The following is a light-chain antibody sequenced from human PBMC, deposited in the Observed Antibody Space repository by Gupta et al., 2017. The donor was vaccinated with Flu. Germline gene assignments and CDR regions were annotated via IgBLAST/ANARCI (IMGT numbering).Light chain of an antibody. CDR3: QQRDSIPRT. CDR2: TAP. Sequence: PSSLSASVGDIVTITCRASQKISSYLNWYHQKAGKAPKLLIYTAPAAQSGVPSRFNGRGSGTDFSLTISRRQPEDFATYYSQQRDSIPRTFGQGTKVEIK. CDR1: QKISSY. V-gene: IGKV1-39*01. J-gene: IGKJ1*01.